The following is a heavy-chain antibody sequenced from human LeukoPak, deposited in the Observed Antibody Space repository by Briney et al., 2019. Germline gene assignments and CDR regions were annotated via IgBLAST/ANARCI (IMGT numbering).Heavy chain of an antibody. CDR1: GFTVSSYW. J-gene: IGHJ4*02. CDR3: ARISSSYYYFDY. CDR2: IKLDGSEK. V-gene: IGHV3-7*01. Sequence: GGSLRLSCAASGFTVSSYWMTWVRQAPGKGLEWVANIKLDGSEKYYVDSVKGRFTISRDSAKNSLYLQMNSLRAEDTAVYYCARISSSYYYFDYWGQGTLVTVSS. D-gene: IGHD6-13*01.